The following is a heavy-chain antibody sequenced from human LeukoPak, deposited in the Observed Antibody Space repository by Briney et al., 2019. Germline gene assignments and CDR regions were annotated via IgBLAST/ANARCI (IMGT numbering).Heavy chain of an antibody. J-gene: IGHJ4*02. CDR1: GFTFSSYA. Sequence: GGSLRLSCAASGFTFSSYAMSWVRQAPGKGLEWVSAISGSGGSTYYADSVRGRFTISRDNSKNTLYLQMNSLRAEDTAVYYCAKYTQQHYYFDYWGQGTLVTVSS. CDR3: AKYTQQHYYFDY. D-gene: IGHD6-13*01. CDR2: ISGSGGST. V-gene: IGHV3-23*01.